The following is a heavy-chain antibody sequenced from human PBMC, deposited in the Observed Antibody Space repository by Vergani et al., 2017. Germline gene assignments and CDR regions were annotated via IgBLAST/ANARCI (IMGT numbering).Heavy chain of an antibody. CDR1: GFTFSSYN. V-gene: IGHV3-48*04. J-gene: IGHJ4*02. CDR2: ISSSSSTI. D-gene: IGHD4-17*01. Sequence: EVQLVESGGGLVQPGGSLRLSCAASGFTFSSYNMNWVRQAPGKGLEWVSYISSSSSTIYYADSVKGRFTIFRDNANNSLYLQMNYLRAEDTAVYFCARLLGITAVTTFDYWGQGTLVTGSS. CDR3: ARLLGITAVTTFDY.